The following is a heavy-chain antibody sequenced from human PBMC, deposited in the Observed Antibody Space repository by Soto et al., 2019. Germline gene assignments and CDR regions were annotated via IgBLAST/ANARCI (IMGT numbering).Heavy chain of an antibody. CDR2: IGSSGSTI. D-gene: IGHD3-16*02. Sequence: QVQLVESGGGLVKPGGSLKLSCAASGFTFSDYYMSWIRQAPGKGLEWVSYIGSSGSTIYYADSVKGRFTVSRDNAKNSLYLQMNSLRAEDTAVYYCAKDYELHYRPYGPFDDWGQGTLVTVSS. V-gene: IGHV3-11*01. CDR1: GFTFSDYY. J-gene: IGHJ4*02. CDR3: AKDYELHYRPYGPFDD.